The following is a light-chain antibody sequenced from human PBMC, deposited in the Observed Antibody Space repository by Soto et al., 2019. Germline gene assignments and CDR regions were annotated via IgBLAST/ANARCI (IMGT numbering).Light chain of an antibody. CDR1: QSISSW. V-gene: IGKV1-5*03. CDR2: KAS. J-gene: IGKJ4*01. CDR3: QQYNVYPLT. Sequence: DIQMTQSPSTLSASVGDRVTMTCRASQSISSWLAWYQQKPGKAPKLLIYKASNLESGVPSGFSGSGSGTEFTLTISSLQPDDVATYYCQQYNVYPLTFGGGTKLGIK.